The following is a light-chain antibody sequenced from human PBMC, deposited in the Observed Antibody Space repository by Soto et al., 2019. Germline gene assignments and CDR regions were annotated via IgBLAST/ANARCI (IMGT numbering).Light chain of an antibody. V-gene: IGLV1-44*01. CDR1: SSNIGSNT. J-gene: IGLJ2*01. CDR3: AAWDDSLNGVV. CDR2: SNN. Sequence: QSVLTQPPSASGTPGQRVTISCSGSSSNIGSNTVNWYQPLPGTAPKLLIYSNNQRPSGVPDGFSGSKSGTSASLAISGLQSEDEADYYCAAWDDSLNGVVFGGGTKLTVL.